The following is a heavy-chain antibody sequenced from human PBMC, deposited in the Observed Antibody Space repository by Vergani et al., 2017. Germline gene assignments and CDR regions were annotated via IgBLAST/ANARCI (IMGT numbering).Heavy chain of an antibody. D-gene: IGHD2-2*01. J-gene: IGHJ6*03. CDR2: IYHSGST. V-gene: IGHV4-4*02. CDR3: ARVYCISTSCPTTWYYYYMDV. CDR1: GGSISISNW. Sequence: QVQLQESGPGLVKPSGTLSLTCAVSGGSISISNWWSWVRQPPGKGLEWIGEIYHSGSTNYNPSLKSRVTISIDKSKNQFSLKLSSVTASDTALYYCARVYCISTSCPTTWYYYYMDVWGKGTTVTVSS.